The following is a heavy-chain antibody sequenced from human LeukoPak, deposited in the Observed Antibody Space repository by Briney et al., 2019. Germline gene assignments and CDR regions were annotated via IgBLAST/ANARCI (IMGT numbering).Heavy chain of an antibody. Sequence: SETLSLTCAVYGGSFSGYYWSWIRQPPGKGLEWIGEINHSGSTNYNPSLKSRVTISVDTSKNQFSLKLSSVTAADTAGYYFARSGRGRYYEYYYYYGMDVWGQGTTVTVFS. CDR2: INHSGST. D-gene: IGHD1-26*01. CDR3: ARSGRGRYYEYYYYYGMDV. CDR1: GGSFSGYY. J-gene: IGHJ6*02. V-gene: IGHV4-34*01.